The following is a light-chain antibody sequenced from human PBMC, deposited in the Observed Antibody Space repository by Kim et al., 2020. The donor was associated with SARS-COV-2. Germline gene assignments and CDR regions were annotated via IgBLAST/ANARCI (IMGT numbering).Light chain of an antibody. CDR3: QQYNRYSLT. V-gene: IGKV1-5*01. Sequence: DIQMTKSPSTLSASVGDRVTITCRASQSISVWLAWYQQKPGKAPELLIYDASTLESGVPSRFSGSGSGTEFTLTISSLQPDDFATYYCQQYNRYSLTFGGGTKVDIK. CDR1: QSISVW. CDR2: DAS. J-gene: IGKJ4*01.